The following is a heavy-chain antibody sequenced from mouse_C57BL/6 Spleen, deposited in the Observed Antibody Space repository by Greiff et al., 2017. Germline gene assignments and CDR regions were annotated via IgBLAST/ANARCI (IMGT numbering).Heavy chain of an antibody. J-gene: IGHJ3*01. Sequence: ESGPGLVKPSQSLSLTCSVTGYSITSGYYWNWIRQFPGNKLEWMGYISYDGSNNYNPSLKNRISITRDPSKNQFFLKLNSVTTEDTATYYCVAYYSNYEVFAYWGQGTLVTVSA. CDR2: ISYDGSN. D-gene: IGHD2-5*01. V-gene: IGHV3-6*01. CDR1: GYSITSGYY. CDR3: VAYYSNYEVFAY.